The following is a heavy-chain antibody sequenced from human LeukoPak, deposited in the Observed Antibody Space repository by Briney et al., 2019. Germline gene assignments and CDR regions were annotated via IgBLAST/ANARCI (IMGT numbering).Heavy chain of an antibody. CDR3: ARELPSSGYFDY. CDR1: GFAFSTYF. Sequence: PGGSLRLSCTASGFAFSTYFMHLVRQAPGRGLEYVSSIGADGTDIYYANSVNGRFTISRDNSKNTLYLQMGSLRPEDMAIYYCARELPSSGYFDYWGQGTLVTVSS. D-gene: IGHD3-22*01. V-gene: IGHV3-64*01. J-gene: IGHJ4*02. CDR2: IGADGTDI.